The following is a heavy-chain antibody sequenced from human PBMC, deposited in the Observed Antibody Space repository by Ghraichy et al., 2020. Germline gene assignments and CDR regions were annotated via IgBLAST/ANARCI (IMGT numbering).Heavy chain of an antibody. J-gene: IGHJ4*02. D-gene: IGHD4-17*01. V-gene: IGHV3-21*01. Sequence: GGSLRLSCAASGFTFSSYSMNWVRQAPGKGLEWVSSISSSSSYIYYADSVKGRFTISRDNAKNSLYLQMNSLRAEDTAVYYCARDGDYADPPAIDYWGQGTLVTVSS. CDR1: GFTFSSYS. CDR3: ARDGDYADPPAIDY. CDR2: ISSSSSYI.